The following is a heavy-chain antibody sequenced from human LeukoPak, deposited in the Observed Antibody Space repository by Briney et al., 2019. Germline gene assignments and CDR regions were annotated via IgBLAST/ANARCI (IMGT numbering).Heavy chain of an antibody. CDR2: IYPGDSDG. CDR1: GYSFTSYW. J-gene: IGHJ4*02. Sequence: RHGESLKISCKGSGYSFTSYWIVWVRQMGRRGLEWMGIIYPGDSDGKYGPSFQGQVTISADKSISTAYLQWSSLKASDTAMYYCARRSSIPTRLFDFWGQGTLVTVSS. D-gene: IGHD6-6*01. V-gene: IGHV5-51*01. CDR3: ARRSSIPTRLFDF.